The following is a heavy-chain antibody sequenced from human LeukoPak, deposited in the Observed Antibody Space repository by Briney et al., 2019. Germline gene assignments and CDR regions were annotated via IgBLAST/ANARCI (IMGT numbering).Heavy chain of an antibody. J-gene: IGHJ4*02. D-gene: IGHD4-17*01. CDR1: GFTFSTYP. CDR3: AKPSYGDYVGS. Sequence: GGSLRLSCSASGFTFSTYPMHWVRQAPGKGLEYVSAISSNGDSTYYADSVKGRFTISRDNSKNTLYLQVSSLRAEDTAVYYCAKPSYGDYVGSWGQGTLVTVSS. V-gene: IGHV3-64D*06. CDR2: ISSNGDST.